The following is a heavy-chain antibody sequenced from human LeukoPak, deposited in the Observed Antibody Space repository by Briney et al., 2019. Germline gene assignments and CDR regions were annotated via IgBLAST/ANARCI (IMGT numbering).Heavy chain of an antibody. CDR3: ARDNSVRDEAWWFYP. CDR1: GGTFSSYA. D-gene: IGHD5-24*01. CDR2: IIPIFGTA. Sequence: SVKVSCKASGGTFSSYAISWVRQAPGQGLEWMGGIIPIFGTANYAQKFQGRVTLTRDMSTSTDYLELSSLRSEDTAVYYCARDNSVRDEAWWFYPWGQGTLVTVSS. V-gene: IGHV1-69*05. J-gene: IGHJ5*02.